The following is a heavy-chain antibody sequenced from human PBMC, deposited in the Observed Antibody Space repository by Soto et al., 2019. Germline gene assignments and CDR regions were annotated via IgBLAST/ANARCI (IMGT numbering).Heavy chain of an antibody. CDR1: GGSISSGGYS. CDR2: IYYSGST. J-gene: IGHJ4*02. V-gene: IGHV4-61*08. Sequence: PSETLSLTCAVSGGSISSGGYSCNWIRQPPGKGLEWIGYIYYSGSTNYNPSLKSRVTISVDTSKNQFSLKLSSVTAADTAVYYGARRYGGTLDVWGQGTLVTVSS. CDR3: ARRYGGTLDV. D-gene: IGHD4-17*01.